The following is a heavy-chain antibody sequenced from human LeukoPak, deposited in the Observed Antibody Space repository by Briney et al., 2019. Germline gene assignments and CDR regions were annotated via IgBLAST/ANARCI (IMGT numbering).Heavy chain of an antibody. CDR2: IYHSGST. Sequence: SETLSLTCAVSGGSISSGGYSWSWLRQPPGKGLEWIGYIYHSGSTYYNPSLKSRVTISVDRSKNQFSLKLSSVTAADTAVYYCARGGGEANLGAFDYWGQGTLVTVSS. D-gene: IGHD3-10*01. J-gene: IGHJ4*02. CDR1: GGSISSGGYS. CDR3: ARGGGEANLGAFDY. V-gene: IGHV4-30-2*01.